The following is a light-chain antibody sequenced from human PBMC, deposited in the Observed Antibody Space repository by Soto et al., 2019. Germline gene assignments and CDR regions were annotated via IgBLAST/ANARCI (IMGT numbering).Light chain of an antibody. Sequence: QPVLTQPPSVSGAPGQRVTISCTGSSSNIGAGYDVHWYQQLPGTAPKLLIYGNSNRPSGVPDRFSGSKSGTSASLAITGLQAEDEADYYCQSYDSGTVFGGGTKLTVL. J-gene: IGLJ2*01. V-gene: IGLV1-40*01. CDR2: GNS. CDR3: QSYDSGTV. CDR1: SSNIGAGYD.